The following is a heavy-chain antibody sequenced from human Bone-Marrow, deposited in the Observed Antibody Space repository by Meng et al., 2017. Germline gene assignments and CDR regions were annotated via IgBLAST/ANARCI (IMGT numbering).Heavy chain of an antibody. Sequence: QVQLVQSGAEVKKPGGSVKVSCKAFGYTFSNYYMEWVRQAPGQGIEWMGRIDPKSGATNYAQKFQGRVTMTRDTSISTAYVELSRLRSDDTAVYYCVPSAGPAYFDYWGQGTLVTVSS. CDR3: VPSAGPAYFDY. V-gene: IGHV1-2*06. J-gene: IGHJ4*02. CDR1: GYTFSNYY. CDR2: IDPKSGAT.